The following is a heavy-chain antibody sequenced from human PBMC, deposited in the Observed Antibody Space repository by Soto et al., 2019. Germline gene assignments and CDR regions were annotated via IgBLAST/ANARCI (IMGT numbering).Heavy chain of an antibody. D-gene: IGHD6-13*01. CDR2: INPNSGGT. CDR1: GYTFTGYY. Sequence: ASVKVSCKASGYTFTGYYMHWVRQAPGQGLEWMGWINPNSGGTNYAQKFQGWVTMTRDTSISTAYMELSRLRSDDTAVYYCARDSXVVIAAAGTDAFDIWGQGTMVTVSS. V-gene: IGHV1-2*04. CDR3: ARDSXVVIAAAGTDAFDI. J-gene: IGHJ3*02.